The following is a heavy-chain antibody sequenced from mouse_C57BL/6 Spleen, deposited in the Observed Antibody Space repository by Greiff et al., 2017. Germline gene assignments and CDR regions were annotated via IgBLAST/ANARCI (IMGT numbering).Heavy chain of an antibody. CDR1: GYTFTSYW. V-gene: IGHV1-69*01. D-gene: IGHD1-1*01. Sequence: QVQLKQPGAELVMPGASVTLSCKASGYTFTSYWMHWVKQRPGHGLEWIGEIDPSASYTNYNQKFKGKATLTVDKSSSTAYMQLSSLTSADSAVYYCASVKYDGSSSSMDYWGQGTSVTVSS. CDR2: IDPSASYT. J-gene: IGHJ4*01. CDR3: ASVKYDGSSSSMDY.